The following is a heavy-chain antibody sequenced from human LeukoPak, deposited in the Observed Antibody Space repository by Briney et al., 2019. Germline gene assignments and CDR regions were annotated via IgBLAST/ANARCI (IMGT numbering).Heavy chain of an antibody. Sequence: SVKVSCKASGFTFTSSAVQRVRQARGQRLEWIGWIVVGSGNTNYVQKFQERVTITRDMSTSTAYMELSSLRSEDTAVYYCARDQDSGSYQAYYYYGMDVWGQGTTVTVSS. CDR3: ARDQDSGSYQAYYYYGMDV. CDR2: IVVGSGNT. CDR1: GFTFTSSA. J-gene: IGHJ6*02. V-gene: IGHV1-58*01. D-gene: IGHD1-26*01.